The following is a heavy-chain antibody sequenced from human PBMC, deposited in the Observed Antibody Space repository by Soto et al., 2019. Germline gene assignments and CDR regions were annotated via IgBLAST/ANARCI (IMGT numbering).Heavy chain of an antibody. D-gene: IGHD2-15*01. Sequence: PGGSLRLSCAASGFTFSSYSMNWVRQAPGKGLEWVSSISGGSTYIYYADSVKGRFTISRDNAKNSLYLQMNSLRPEDTAVYYCARDPHCSGGSCYGYDFDYWGQGTQVTVSS. V-gene: IGHV3-21*01. J-gene: IGHJ4*02. CDR1: GFTFSSYS. CDR2: ISGGSTYI. CDR3: ARDPHCSGGSCYGYDFDY.